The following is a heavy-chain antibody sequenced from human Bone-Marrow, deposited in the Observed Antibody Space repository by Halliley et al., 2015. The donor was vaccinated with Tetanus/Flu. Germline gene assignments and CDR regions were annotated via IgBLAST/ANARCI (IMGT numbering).Heavy chain of an antibody. V-gene: IGHV4-59*01. CDR3: ATQRNCYDSSGYDP. J-gene: IGHJ5*02. Sequence: LRLSCTVSGGSISSYYWSWIRQPPGKGLEWIGYIYYSGSTNYNPSLKSRVTISADTSTNQFSLKLSSVAAADTAVYYCATQRNCYDSSGYDPGGQGSLVSVSS. CDR2: IYYSGST. CDR1: GGSISSYY. D-gene: IGHD3-22*01.